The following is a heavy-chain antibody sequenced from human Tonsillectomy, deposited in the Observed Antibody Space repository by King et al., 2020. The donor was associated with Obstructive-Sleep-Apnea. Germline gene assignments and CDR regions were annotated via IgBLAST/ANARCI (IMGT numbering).Heavy chain of an antibody. CDR1: GVSIRSSSYY. D-gene: IGHD3-16*01. J-gene: IGHJ4*02. CDR2: IYYSGNT. V-gene: IGHV4-39*07. CDR3: ARVWGSFNY. Sequence: LQLQESGPGLVKPSETLSLTSTVSGVSIRSSSYYWGWIRQPPGKGLGWIGSIYYSGNTYYNPSLKRRVTISVDTSKNQFSLKLSSVTAADTAVYYCARVWGSFNYWGQGTLVTVSA.